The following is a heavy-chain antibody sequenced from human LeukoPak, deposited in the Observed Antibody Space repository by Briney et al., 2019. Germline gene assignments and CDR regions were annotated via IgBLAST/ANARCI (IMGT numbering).Heavy chain of an antibody. Sequence: PSETLSLTCTVSGVSVNNRTYYWGWIRQPPGKGLEWIGSMYYIGSTYYNPSLKSRVTISLDTSKNQFSLKMNSVTAADTAVYYCARALYGFVDYWGQGTLVTVSS. CDR1: GVSVNNRTYY. V-gene: IGHV4-39*07. D-gene: IGHD4-17*01. CDR2: MYYIGST. CDR3: ARALYGFVDY. J-gene: IGHJ4*02.